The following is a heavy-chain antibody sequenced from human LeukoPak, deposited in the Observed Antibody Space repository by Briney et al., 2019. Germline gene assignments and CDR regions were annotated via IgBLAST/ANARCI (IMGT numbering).Heavy chain of an antibody. J-gene: IGHJ4*02. V-gene: IGHV1-2*02. CDR2: INPNNGGT. CDR1: GYTFTAYY. D-gene: IGHD6-13*01. Sequence: ASVKVSCKASGYTFTAYYMHWVRQAPGQGLEWMGWINPNNGGTNYAQKFQGRVTMTRDTSISTAYMEPSRLRSDDTAVYYCARMGSSTWAPPLDYWGQGTLVTVSS. CDR3: ARMGSSTWAPPLDY.